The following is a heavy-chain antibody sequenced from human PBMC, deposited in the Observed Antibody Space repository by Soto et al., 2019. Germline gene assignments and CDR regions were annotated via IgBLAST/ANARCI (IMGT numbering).Heavy chain of an antibody. V-gene: IGHV4-59*01. J-gene: IGHJ4*02. CDR3: ARGPSSSWYGY. D-gene: IGHD6-13*01. CDR2: IYYSGST. Sequence: SETLSLTCTVSGGSISSYYWSWIRQPPGKGLEWIGYIYYSGSTNYNPSLKSRVTISVDTSKNQFSLKLSSVTAADTAVYYCARGPSSSWYGYWGQGTLVTVSS. CDR1: GGSISSYY.